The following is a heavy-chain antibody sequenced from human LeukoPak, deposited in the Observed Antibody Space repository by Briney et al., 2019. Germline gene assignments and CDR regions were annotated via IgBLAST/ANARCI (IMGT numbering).Heavy chain of an antibody. J-gene: IGHJ4*02. CDR2: ISGSGGST. D-gene: IGHD6-19*01. CDR3: ARAGGYRSGWDPLDY. Sequence: GGSLRLSCAASGFTFSSYAMSWVRQAPGKGLEWVSAISGSGGSTYYADSVKGRFTISRDNSKNTLYLQMNSLRAEDTAVYYCARAGGYRSGWDPLDYWGQGTLVTVSS. V-gene: IGHV3-23*01. CDR1: GFTFSSYA.